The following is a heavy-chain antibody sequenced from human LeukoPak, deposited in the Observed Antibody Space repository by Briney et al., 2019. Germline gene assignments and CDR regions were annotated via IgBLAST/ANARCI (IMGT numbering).Heavy chain of an antibody. CDR2: IKKDGSQK. V-gene: IGHV3-7*03. Sequence: GGSLRLSCAASGFTFSSFWMSWVRQAPGKGLEWVANIKKDGSQKYYVDSVEGRFTIARDNAKNSLHLQMDSLRVDDTAVYYCTRVFGAYDVSAYWGQGTLVTVSS. CDR3: TRVFGAYDVSAY. J-gene: IGHJ4*02. D-gene: IGHD3-3*01. CDR1: GFTFSSFW.